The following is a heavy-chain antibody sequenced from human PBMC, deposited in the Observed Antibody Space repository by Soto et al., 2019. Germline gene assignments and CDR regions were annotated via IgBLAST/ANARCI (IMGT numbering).Heavy chain of an antibody. CDR2: IYPGDSDT. Sequence: GESLKISCKGSGYSFTSYWIGWVRQMPGKGLEWMGIIYPGDSDTRYSPSFQGQVTISADKSISTAYLQWSSLKASDTAMYYCARLGWEQPVGSHFDYWGQGTLVTVSS. D-gene: IGHD1-26*01. CDR1: GYSFTSYW. CDR3: ARLGWEQPVGSHFDY. V-gene: IGHV5-51*01. J-gene: IGHJ4*02.